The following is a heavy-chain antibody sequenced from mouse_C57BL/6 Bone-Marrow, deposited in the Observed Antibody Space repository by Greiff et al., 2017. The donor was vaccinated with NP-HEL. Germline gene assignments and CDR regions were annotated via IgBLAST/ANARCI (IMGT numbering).Heavy chain of an antibody. CDR1: GYTFSTSW. V-gene: IGHV1-82*01. CDR2: IYPGDGDT. Sequence: QVQLQQSGPELVKPGDSVKISCKASGYTFSTSWMNWMKQRPGKGLEWIGRIYPGDGDTYYRGIFEGKASLTADKSSNSAYMQLSSLTSEDSAVYFCARGESWGAFCDYWGQGTTLTVSS. J-gene: IGHJ2*01. D-gene: IGHD6-1*01. CDR3: ARGESWGAFCDY.